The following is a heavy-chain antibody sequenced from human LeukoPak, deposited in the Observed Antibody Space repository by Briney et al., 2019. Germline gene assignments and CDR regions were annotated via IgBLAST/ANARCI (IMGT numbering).Heavy chain of an antibody. Sequence: SETLSLTCAVYGGSFSGYYWSWIRQPPGKRLEWIGEINHSGSTNYNPSLKSRVTISVDTSRNQFSLKLSSVTAADTAVYYCARRRGYSYGHGDFVTDYWGQGTLVTVSS. V-gene: IGHV4-34*01. CDR2: INHSGST. CDR1: GGSFSGYY. J-gene: IGHJ4*02. D-gene: IGHD5-18*01. CDR3: ARRRGYSYGHGDFVTDY.